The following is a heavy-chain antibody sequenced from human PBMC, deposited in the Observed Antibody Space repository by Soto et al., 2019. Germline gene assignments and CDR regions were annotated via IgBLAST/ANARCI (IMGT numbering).Heavy chain of an antibody. CDR3: AKDWGSYRYYGMDV. J-gene: IGHJ6*02. CDR1: GFTFSSYA. CDR2: ISYDGTNK. D-gene: IGHD3-16*02. Sequence: QVQLVESGGGVVQPGRSLRLSCAASGFTFSSYAMHWVRQAPSKGLEWVAVISYDGTNKYYADSVKGRFTISRDNSKSTLHLQMNSQRADDTAVYYCAKDWGSYRYYGMDVWGQGTTVTVSS. V-gene: IGHV3-30*18.